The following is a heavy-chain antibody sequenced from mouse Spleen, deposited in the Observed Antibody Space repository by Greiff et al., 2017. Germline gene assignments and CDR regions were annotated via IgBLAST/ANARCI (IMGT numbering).Heavy chain of an antibody. J-gene: IGHJ4*01. V-gene: IGHV5-6*01. D-gene: IGHD3-3*01. CDR2: ISSGGSYT. CDR3: ARGDGY. Sequence: EVQLKESGGDLVKPGGSLKLSCAASGFTFSSYGMSWVRQTPDKRLEWVATISSGGSYTYYPDSVKGRFTISRDNAKNTLYLQMSSLKSEDTAMYYCARGDGYWGQGTSVTVSS. CDR1: GFTFSSYG.